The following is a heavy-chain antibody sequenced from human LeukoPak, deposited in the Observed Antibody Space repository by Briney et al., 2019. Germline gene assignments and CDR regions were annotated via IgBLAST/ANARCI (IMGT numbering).Heavy chain of an antibody. V-gene: IGHV3-33*01. CDR1: GFTFSSYG. D-gene: IGHD3-9*01. J-gene: IGHJ6*02. CDR3: ARATLVSGYGMDV. CDR2: IWYDGSDK. Sequence: GGSLRLSCAASGFTFSSYGMHWVRQAPGRGLEWVAVIWYDGSDKYYVDSVKGRFTISRDNSKNTLYLKMNSLRAEDTALYYCARATLVSGYGMDVWGQGTTVTVSS.